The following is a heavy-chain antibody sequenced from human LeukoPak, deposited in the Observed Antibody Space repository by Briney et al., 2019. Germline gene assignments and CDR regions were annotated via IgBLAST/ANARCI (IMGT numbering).Heavy chain of an antibody. CDR2: IYYSGST. Sequence: SETLSLTCTVSGGSISSGDYYWSWIRQPPGKGLEWIGYIYYSGSTYYNPSLKSRVTISVDTSKNQFSLKLSSVTAADTAVYYCARDAVTTDYYCYMDVWGKGTTVTVSS. CDR1: GGSISSGDYY. D-gene: IGHD4-11*01. J-gene: IGHJ6*03. V-gene: IGHV4-30-4*08. CDR3: ARDAVTTDYYCYMDV.